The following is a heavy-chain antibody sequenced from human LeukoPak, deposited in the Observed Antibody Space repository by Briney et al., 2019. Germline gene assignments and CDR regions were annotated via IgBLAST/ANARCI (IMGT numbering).Heavy chain of an antibody. J-gene: IGHJ4*02. CDR1: GYSFTSYW. V-gene: IGHV5-51*01. Sequence: GESLKISCQGSGYSFTSYWIGWVRQMPGKGLEWMGIIYPGDSDTRYSPSFRGQVTISADKSISTAYLQWSSLKAPDTAMYYWARFDYVDPYYFDYWGQGTLVTVSS. CDR2: IYPGDSDT. CDR3: ARFDYVDPYYFDY. D-gene: IGHD4-17*01.